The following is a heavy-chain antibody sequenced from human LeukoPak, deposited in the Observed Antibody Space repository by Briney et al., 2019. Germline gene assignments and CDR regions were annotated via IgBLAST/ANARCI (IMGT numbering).Heavy chain of an antibody. Sequence: GGSLRLSCAASGFTFSSYWMHWVRQAPGKRLVWVSRINTYGSCTSYAHSVKGRFTISRDNAKNTLYLQMNTLRPEDTAVYYCVSGVSIWLGNAFDFWGQGTMVTVSS. CDR2: INTYGSCT. CDR3: VSGVSIWLGNAFDF. J-gene: IGHJ3*01. V-gene: IGHV3-74*01. D-gene: IGHD3-10*01. CDR1: GFTFSSYW.